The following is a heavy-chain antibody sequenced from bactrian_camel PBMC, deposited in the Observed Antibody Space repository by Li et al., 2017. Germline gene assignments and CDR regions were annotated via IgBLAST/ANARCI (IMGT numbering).Heavy chain of an antibody. CDR3: AAVRYGGTWYPLCRARSADFGY. V-gene: IGHV3-1*01. D-gene: IGHD6*01. Sequence: DVQLVESGGGLVQPGGSLRLSCATSGFTFDDYAMGWIRQNPGKEREAVAAHYTGTATTYVADSVKGRFAISKDNAKNTLYLEMNSLKPEDTAMYYCAAVRYGGTWYPLCRARSADFGYWGQGTQVTVS. CDR2: YTGTATT. CDR1: GFTFDDYA. J-gene: IGHJ6*01.